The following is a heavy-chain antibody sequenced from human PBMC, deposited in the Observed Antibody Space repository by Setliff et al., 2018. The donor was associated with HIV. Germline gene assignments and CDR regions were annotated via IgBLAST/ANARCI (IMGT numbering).Heavy chain of an antibody. CDR2: INPNGGST. J-gene: IGHJ4*02. V-gene: IGHV1-46*02. Sequence: ASVKVSCKTSGYTFNYFYMHWVRQAPGQGLEWMGKINPNGGSTTYAQKFQGRVTMTRTTSISTAYVELSSLRSEDTAVYYCARGAYYGSGSYYDSRYWGQGTLVTVSS. D-gene: IGHD3-10*01. CDR3: ARGAYYGSGSYYDSRY. CDR1: GYTFNYFY.